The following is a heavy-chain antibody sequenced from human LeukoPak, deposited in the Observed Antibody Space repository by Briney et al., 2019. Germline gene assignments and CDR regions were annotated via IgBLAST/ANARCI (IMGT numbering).Heavy chain of an antibody. D-gene: IGHD3-3*01. CDR3: ARVLKSITIFGVVSRDYFDY. V-gene: IGHV4-34*01. J-gene: IGHJ4*02. CDR1: GGSFSGYY. Sequence: SETLSLTCAVYGGSFSGYYWSWIRQPPGKGLEWIGEINHSGSTNYNPSLKSRVTISVDKSKNQFSLKLSSVTAADTAVYYCARVLKSITIFGVVSRDYFDYWGQGTLVTVSS. CDR2: INHSGST.